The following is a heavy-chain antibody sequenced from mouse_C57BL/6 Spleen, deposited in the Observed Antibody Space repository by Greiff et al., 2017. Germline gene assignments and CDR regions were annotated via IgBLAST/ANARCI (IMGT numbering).Heavy chain of an antibody. J-gene: IGHJ4*01. CDR1: GFTFSDYY. CDR3: ARGTWAMDY. Sequence: EVKLMESEGGLVQPGSSMKLSCTASGFTFSDYYMAWVRQVPEKGLEWVANINYDGSSTYYLDSLKSRFIISRDNAKNILYLQMSSLKSEDTATYYCARGTWAMDYWGQGTSVTVSS. V-gene: IGHV5-16*01. CDR2: INYDGSST.